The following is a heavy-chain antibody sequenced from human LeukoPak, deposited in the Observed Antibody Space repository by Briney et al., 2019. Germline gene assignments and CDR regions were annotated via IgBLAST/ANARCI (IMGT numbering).Heavy chain of an antibody. Sequence: SETLSLTCAVYGGSFSGYYWSWIRQPPGKGLEWIGEINHSGSTNYNPSLKSRVTISVDTSKNQFSPKLSSVTAADTAVYYCARRLAYYYDSSGPSNFDYWGQETLVTVSS. CDR3: ARRLAYYYDSSGPSNFDY. CDR2: INHSGST. V-gene: IGHV4-34*01. J-gene: IGHJ4*02. D-gene: IGHD3-22*01. CDR1: GGSFSGYY.